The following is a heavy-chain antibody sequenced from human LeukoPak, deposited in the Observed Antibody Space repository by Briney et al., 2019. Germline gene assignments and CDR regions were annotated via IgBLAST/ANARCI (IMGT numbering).Heavy chain of an antibody. CDR2: IYYSGST. V-gene: IGHV4-59*12. J-gene: IGHJ6*03. D-gene: IGHD6-13*01. CDR3: AREGQPQSYYYYMDV. Sequence: PSETLSLTCTVSGGSISSYYWSWIRQPPGKGLEWIGYIYYSGSTNYNPSLKSRVTISVDKSKNQFSLKLSSVTAADTAVYYCAREGQPQSYYYYMDVWGKGTTVTVSS. CDR1: GGSISSYY.